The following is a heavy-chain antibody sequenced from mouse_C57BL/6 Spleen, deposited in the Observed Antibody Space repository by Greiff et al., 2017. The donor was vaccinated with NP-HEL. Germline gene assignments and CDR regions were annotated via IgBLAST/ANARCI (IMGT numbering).Heavy chain of an antibody. J-gene: IGHJ3*01. CDR2: ISNGGGST. CDR3: ARQGPYYPGFAY. V-gene: IGHV5-12*01. Sequence: EVQLQESGGGLVQPGGSLKLSCAASGFTFSDYYMYWVRQTPEKRLEWVAYISNGGGSTYYPDTVKGRFTISRDNAKNTLYLQMSRLKSEDTAMYYCARQGPYYPGFAYWGQGTLVTVSA. D-gene: IGHD2-10*01. CDR1: GFTFSDYY.